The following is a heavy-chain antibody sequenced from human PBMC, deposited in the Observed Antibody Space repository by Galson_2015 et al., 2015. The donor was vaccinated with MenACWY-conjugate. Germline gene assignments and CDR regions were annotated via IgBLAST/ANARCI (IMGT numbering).Heavy chain of an antibody. CDR3: ARGGDDFWSCYYPIPFDY. V-gene: IGHV3-21*01. CDR1: GFTFSSYS. J-gene: IGHJ4*02. Sequence: SLRLSCAASGFTFSSYSMNWVRQAPGKGLEWVSSISSSSSYIYYADSVKGRFTISRDNAKNSLYLQMNSLRAEDTAVYYCARGGDDFWSCYYPIPFDYWGQGTLVTVSS. D-gene: IGHD3-3*01. CDR2: ISSSSSYI.